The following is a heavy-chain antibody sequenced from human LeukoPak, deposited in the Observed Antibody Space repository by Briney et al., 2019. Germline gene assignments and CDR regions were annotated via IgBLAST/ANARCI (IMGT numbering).Heavy chain of an antibody. J-gene: IGHJ4*02. CDR2: VYHSGST. CDR3: ARLGSGYSYFDY. D-gene: IGHD3-22*01. Sequence: SETLSLTCAVSAFSINSGYYWGWIRQPPGKGLEWIGTVYHSGSTYYNPSLKSRVTMSVDTSKNQFSLKVYSVTAADTAVYYCARLGSGYSYFDYWGQGTLVTVSS. V-gene: IGHV4-38-2*01. CDR1: AFSINSGYY.